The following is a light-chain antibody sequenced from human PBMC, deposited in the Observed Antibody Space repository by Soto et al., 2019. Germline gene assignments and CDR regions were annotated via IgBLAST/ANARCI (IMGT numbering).Light chain of an antibody. CDR1: QSVRSSY. J-gene: IGKJ3*01. Sequence: ILLTQSPGTLSLSPGERATLSCRASQSVRSSYLAWYQQKPGQAPRLLIYGASSRATGIPDRFSGSGSGTDFTLTINRLEPEDFAVYYCQKYGSSPPTFGPGTKVDIK. CDR2: GAS. V-gene: IGKV3-20*01. CDR3: QKYGSSPPT.